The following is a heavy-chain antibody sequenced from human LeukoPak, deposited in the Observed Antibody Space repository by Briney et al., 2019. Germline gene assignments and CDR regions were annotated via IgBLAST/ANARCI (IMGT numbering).Heavy chain of an antibody. Sequence: PSETLSLTCTVSGGSISSSSYYRGWIRQPPGKGLEWIGSIYYSGSTYYNPSLKSRVTISVDTSKNQFSLKLSSVTAADTAVYYCARQGAFNYWGQGTLVTVSS. CDR1: GGSISSSSYY. CDR2: IYYSGST. D-gene: IGHD3-16*01. V-gene: IGHV4-39*01. CDR3: ARQGAFNY. J-gene: IGHJ4*02.